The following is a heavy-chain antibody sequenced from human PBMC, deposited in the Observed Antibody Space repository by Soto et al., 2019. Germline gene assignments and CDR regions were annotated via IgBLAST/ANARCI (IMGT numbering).Heavy chain of an antibody. Sequence: QVHLVQSGAEVRKPGASVKVSCKGSGYTFTTYGITWVRQAPGQGLEWMGWISAHNGNTNYAQKLQGRVTVTRDTSTSTASMELRNLRSDDTAVYYCARGRYGDYWGQGALVTVSS. D-gene: IGHD1-1*01. V-gene: IGHV1-18*01. CDR1: GYTFTTYG. J-gene: IGHJ4*02. CDR2: ISAHNGNT. CDR3: ARGRYGDY.